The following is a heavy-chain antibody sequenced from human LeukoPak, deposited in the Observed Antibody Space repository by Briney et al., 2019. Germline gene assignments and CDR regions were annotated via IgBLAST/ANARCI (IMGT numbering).Heavy chain of an antibody. CDR2: IWYDGSNQ. Sequence: PGGSLRLSCVVSGLRFSDYGMHWVRQVPGKGLEWVAFIWYDGSNQYYTDSVKGRFSISRDNSKNTVYLQMNSLRAEDTAMYYCARKEFSSSAIGGAFDIWGQGTVVTVSS. V-gene: IGHV3-33*01. J-gene: IGHJ3*02. CDR3: ARKEFSSSAIGGAFDI. D-gene: IGHD3-10*01. CDR1: GLRFSDYG.